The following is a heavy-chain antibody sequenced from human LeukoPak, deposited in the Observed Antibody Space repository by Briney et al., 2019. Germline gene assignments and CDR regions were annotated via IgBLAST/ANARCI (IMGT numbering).Heavy chain of an antibody. V-gene: IGHV5-51*01. Sequence: GESLKISCKGSGYSFTSYWIGWVRQMPGKGLEWMGIIYPGDSDTRYSPSFRGQVTISADKSISTAYLQWSSLKASDTAMYYCARHGGSGWYLISNWFDPWGQGTLVTVSS. J-gene: IGHJ5*02. D-gene: IGHD6-19*01. CDR3: ARHGGSGWYLISNWFDP. CDR2: IYPGDSDT. CDR1: GYSFTSYW.